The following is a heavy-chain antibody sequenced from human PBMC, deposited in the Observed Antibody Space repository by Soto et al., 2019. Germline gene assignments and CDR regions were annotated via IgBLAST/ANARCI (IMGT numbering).Heavy chain of an antibody. CDR1: GFTFSSYS. V-gene: IGHV3-48*02. CDR3: ARDGLRFLEWSPYYYYYYGMDV. J-gene: IGHJ6*02. D-gene: IGHD3-3*01. Sequence: GGSLRLSCAASGFTFSSYSMNWVRQAPGKGLEWVSYISSSSSTIYYADSVKGRFTISRDNAKNSLYLQMNSLRDEDTAVYYCARDGLRFLEWSPYYYYYYGMDVWGQGTTVTVSS. CDR2: ISSSSSTI.